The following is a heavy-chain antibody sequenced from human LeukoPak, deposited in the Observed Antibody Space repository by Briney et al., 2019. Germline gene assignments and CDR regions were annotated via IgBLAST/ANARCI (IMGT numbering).Heavy chain of an antibody. CDR1: GYTFTSYA. D-gene: IGHD2-15*01. V-gene: IGHV1-3*02. CDR3: ARDRAPRYTLGYCSGGSCPRVWFDP. CDR2: SNAGNGNT. J-gene: IGHJ5*02. Sequence: GASVKVSCKASGYTFTSYAMHWVRQAPGQRLEWMGWSNAGNGNTKYSQEFQGRVTITRDTSASTAYMELSSLRSEDTAVYYCARDRAPRYTLGYCSGGSCPRVWFDPWGQGTLVTVSS.